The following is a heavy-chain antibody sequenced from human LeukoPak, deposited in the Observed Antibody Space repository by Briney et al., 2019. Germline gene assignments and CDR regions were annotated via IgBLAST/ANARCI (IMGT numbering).Heavy chain of an antibody. J-gene: IGHJ3*02. Sequence: SVTVSCKASGGTSSSYAISWVRQAPGQGLEWMGGIIPIFGTANYAQKFQGRVTITADESTSTAYMELSSLRSEDTAVYYCAREGAYYYGSGSYSAHDAFDIWGQGTMVTVSS. CDR3: AREGAYYYGSGSYSAHDAFDI. CDR2: IIPIFGTA. CDR1: GGTSSSYA. D-gene: IGHD3-10*01. V-gene: IGHV1-69*13.